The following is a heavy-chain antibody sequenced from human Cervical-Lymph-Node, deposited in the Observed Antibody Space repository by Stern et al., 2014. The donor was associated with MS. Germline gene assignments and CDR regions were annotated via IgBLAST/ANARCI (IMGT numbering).Heavy chain of an antibody. Sequence: QVQLVESGAEVKKPGASVKVSCTASGYNFTGNYMHWVRQAPGQGLEWMGWSNPNSGDTNLPQEFQGRVTMTRDTSISTVYMEMSRLGSDDTAVYYCARDLALSSSYRAAFDIWGQGTMVTVSS. V-gene: IGHV1-2*02. CDR1: GYNFTGNY. D-gene: IGHD6-13*01. J-gene: IGHJ3*02. CDR2: SNPNSGDT. CDR3: ARDLALSSSYRAAFDI.